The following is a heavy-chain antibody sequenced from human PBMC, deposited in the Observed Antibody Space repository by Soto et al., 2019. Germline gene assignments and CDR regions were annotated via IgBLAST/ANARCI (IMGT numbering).Heavy chain of an antibody. CDR3: VKSKLTANWFDP. V-gene: IGHV3-23*01. CDR2: ISGSGGST. J-gene: IGHJ5*02. CDR1: GFTFSSFA. Sequence: EAQLLQSGGGLVQPGGSLRLSCAASGFTFSSFAMSWVRQAPGKGLEWVSVISGSGGSTDYADSVKGRFTISRDNSKNTLYLQLNSLRAGDTAVYYCVKSKLTANWFDPWGQGTLVTVSS.